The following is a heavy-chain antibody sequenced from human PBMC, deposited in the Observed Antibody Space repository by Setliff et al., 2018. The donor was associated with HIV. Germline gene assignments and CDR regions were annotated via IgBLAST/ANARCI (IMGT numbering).Heavy chain of an antibody. Sequence: PGGSLRLSCTASGCTFSSYSLNWVRRAPGTGLEWVSSISSSSIYIYYADSVKGRFTISRDNAKNSVYLQMNRQRAEDTAVYYCARGPGFYSDYWGQGTLVTVSS. J-gene: IGHJ4*02. CDR1: GCTFSSYS. CDR3: ARGPGFYSDY. CDR2: ISSSSIYI. V-gene: IGHV3-21*04.